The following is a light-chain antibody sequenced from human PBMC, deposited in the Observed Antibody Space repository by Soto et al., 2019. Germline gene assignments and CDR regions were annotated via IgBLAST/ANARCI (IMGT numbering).Light chain of an antibody. CDR3: QQYNNWPQT. V-gene: IGKV3-15*01. CDR2: GAS. CDR1: QSVSSSY. J-gene: IGKJ1*01. Sequence: IVMTQSPATLSVTPGERANLSCRASQSVSSSYLAWYQQKPGQAPSLLIYGASTRATGIPARFSGSGSGTEFTLTISSLQSEDFAVYYCQQYNNWPQTFGQGTKVDI.